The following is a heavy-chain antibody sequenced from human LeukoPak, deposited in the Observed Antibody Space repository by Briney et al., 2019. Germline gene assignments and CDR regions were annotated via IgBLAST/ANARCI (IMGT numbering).Heavy chain of an antibody. CDR2: IYYSGNT. J-gene: IGHJ3*02. V-gene: IGHV4-59*08. Sequence: SETLSLTCTVSGGSISGDHWNWIRQPPGKGLEWIGYIYYSGNTNYNPSLKSRVTISVDTSKNQLSLKLSSVTAADTAVYYCARRNDFDIWGQGTMVTVSS. CDR1: GGSISGDH. CDR3: ARRNDFDI.